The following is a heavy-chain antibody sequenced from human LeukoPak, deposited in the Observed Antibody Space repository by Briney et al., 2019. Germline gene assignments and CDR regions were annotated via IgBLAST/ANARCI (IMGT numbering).Heavy chain of an antibody. CDR1: GFTFSSYS. CDR3: ARDHGGSYDY. D-gene: IGHD1-26*01. CDR2: ISSSSSYI. V-gene: IGHV3-21*01. Sequence: TGGSLRLSCAASGFTFSSYSMNWVRQAPGKGLEWVSSISSSSSYIYYADSVKGRLTISRDNAKNSLYLQMNSLRAEDTAVYYCARDHGGSYDYWGQGTLVTVSS. J-gene: IGHJ4*02.